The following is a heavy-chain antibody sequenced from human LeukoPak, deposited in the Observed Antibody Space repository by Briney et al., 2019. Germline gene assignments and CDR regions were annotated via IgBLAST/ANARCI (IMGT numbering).Heavy chain of an antibody. Sequence: PSETLSLTCAVYGGSFSGYYWSWIRQPPGKGLEWIGEINHSGSTNYNPSLKSRVTISVDTSKNQFSLQLNSVTPEDTAVYYCARDEDGYNTFDYWGQGTLVTVSS. CDR2: INHSGST. CDR3: ARDEDGYNTFDY. CDR1: GGSFSGYY. V-gene: IGHV4-34*01. D-gene: IGHD5-24*01. J-gene: IGHJ4*02.